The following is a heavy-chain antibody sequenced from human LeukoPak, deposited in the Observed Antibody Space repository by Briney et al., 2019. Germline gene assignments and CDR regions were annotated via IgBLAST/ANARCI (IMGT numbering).Heavy chain of an antibody. CDR2: IYYSGST. Sequence: SETLSLTCTVSGGSINSYYWSWIRQPPGKGLEWIAYIYYSGSTSYDPSLKSRVTISVDTSKNQFSLKLNSVTAADTAMYYCARLFHPALSGNYPFDYWGQGTLVTVSS. V-gene: IGHV4-59*01. J-gene: IGHJ4*02. CDR3: ARLFHPALSGNYPFDY. D-gene: IGHD1-26*01. CDR1: GGSINSYY.